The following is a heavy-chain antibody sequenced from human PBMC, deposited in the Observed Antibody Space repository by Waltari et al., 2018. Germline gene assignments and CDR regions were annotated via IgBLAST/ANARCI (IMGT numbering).Heavy chain of an antibody. Sequence: EVQLVESGGGLVQPGGSLRLSCAASGFTFGSYWMSWVRQAPGKGLEWVANIKQDGSEKYYVDSVKGRFTISRDNAKNSLYLQMNSLRAEDTAVYYCARDYYDSSGYYPLYYFDYWGQGTLVTVSS. CDR3: ARDYYDSSGYYPLYYFDY. D-gene: IGHD3-22*01. V-gene: IGHV3-7*01. CDR2: IKQDGSEK. CDR1: GFTFGSYW. J-gene: IGHJ4*02.